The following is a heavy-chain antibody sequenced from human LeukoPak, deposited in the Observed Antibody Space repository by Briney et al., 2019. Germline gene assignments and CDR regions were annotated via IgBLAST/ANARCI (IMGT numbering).Heavy chain of an antibody. CDR2: ISSSSSYI. Sequence: GGSLRLSCAASGFTFSSYSMNWVRQAPGKGLEWVSSISSSSSYIYYADSVKGRFTISRDNAKNSLYLQMNSLRAEDTAVYYCGRGGYCSGGTCYRFNAFGIWGQGTTVTVSS. CDR1: GFTFSSYS. D-gene: IGHD2-15*01. J-gene: IGHJ3*02. CDR3: GRGGYCSGGTCYRFNAFGI. V-gene: IGHV3-21*01.